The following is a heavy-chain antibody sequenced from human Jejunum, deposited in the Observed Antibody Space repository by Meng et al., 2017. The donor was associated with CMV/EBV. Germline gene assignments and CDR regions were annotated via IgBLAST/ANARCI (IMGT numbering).Heavy chain of an antibody. V-gene: IGHV3-30*02. CDR2: VRYDGGNK. D-gene: IGHD2-2*01. J-gene: IGHJ3*02. CDR3: VKDTKGYCVGTSCYTDRALDI. Sequence: MHWVRQAPGKGLEWVAFVRYDGGNKYYAKSVKGRFTISRDNSKNTLYAQMNSLRAEDTAIYYCVKDTKGYCVGTSCYTDRALDIWGQGTLVTVSS.